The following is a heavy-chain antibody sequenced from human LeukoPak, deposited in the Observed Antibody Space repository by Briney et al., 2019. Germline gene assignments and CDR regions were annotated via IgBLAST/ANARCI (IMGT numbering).Heavy chain of an antibody. CDR1: GXTFSSYW. D-gene: IGHD6-19*01. V-gene: IGHV3-74*01. J-gene: IGHJ4*02. CDR3: ARARWSSTGWFLGY. Sequence: GESLRLSWAASGXTFSSYWMHWVRQAPGKGLVWVSRVNPQGSGTSYTDSVKGRFTISRDNAKDALHLRMDNLRVEDTAVYYCARARWSSTGWFLGYWGQGTLVTVSS. CDR2: VNPQGSGT.